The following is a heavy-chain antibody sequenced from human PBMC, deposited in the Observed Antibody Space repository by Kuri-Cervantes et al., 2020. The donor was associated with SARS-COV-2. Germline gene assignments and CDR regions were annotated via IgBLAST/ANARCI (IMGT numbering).Heavy chain of an antibody. V-gene: IGHV3-11*06. Sequence: GESLKISCAASGYTFIYSHMSWIRQAPGMGLEWVSYISSDSSHTNNAESVKGRFTISRDSAKNSLYLQMNSLRAEDTAVYYCARLVFVDAFDIWGQGTMVTVSS. D-gene: IGHD2-2*01. J-gene: IGHJ3*02. CDR1: GYTFIYSH. CDR3: ARLVFVDAFDI. CDR2: ISSDSSHT.